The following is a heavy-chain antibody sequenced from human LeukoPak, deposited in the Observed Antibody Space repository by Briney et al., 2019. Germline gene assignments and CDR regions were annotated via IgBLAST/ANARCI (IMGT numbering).Heavy chain of an antibody. CDR1: GGSISSYY. J-gene: IGHJ3*02. D-gene: IGHD1-26*01. Sequence: SETLSLTCTVSGGSISSYYWSWIRQPPGKGLEWIGYIYYSERPNYNPSLKSRVTISVDTSKNQFSLKLTSVTAADTAVYYCARRGGSPQGAFDIWGQGTMVTVSS. CDR3: ARRGGSPQGAFDI. CDR2: IYYSERP. V-gene: IGHV4-59*01.